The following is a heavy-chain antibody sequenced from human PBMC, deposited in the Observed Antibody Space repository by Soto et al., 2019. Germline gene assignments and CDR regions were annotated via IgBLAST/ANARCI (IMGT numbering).Heavy chain of an antibody. D-gene: IGHD2-21*02. CDR2: ISYDGSNK. J-gene: IGHJ4*02. V-gene: IGHV3-30*18. CDR1: GFTFISYG. CDR3: AKGALGGLYCGGDCYSSPLWV. Sequence: GGSLRLSCAASGFTFISYGMHLVRHSPLKWLEWVAVISYDGSNKYYADSVKGRFTISRDNSKNTLYLQMNSLRAEDTAVYYCAKGALGGLYCGGDCYSSPLWVWGQGTLVTVSS.